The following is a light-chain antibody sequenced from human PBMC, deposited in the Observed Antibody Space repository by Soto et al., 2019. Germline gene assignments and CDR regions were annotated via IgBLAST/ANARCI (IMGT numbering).Light chain of an antibody. J-gene: IGKJ5*01. CDR1: QSVGGD. V-gene: IGKV3-15*01. CDR3: QQSYSTPIT. CDR2: GAS. Sequence: ERVMTQSPATLSVSPGERATLSCRASQSVGGDLAWYQQKPGQAPRLLIYGASSRAPGIPDRFSGSGSGTEFTLTISSLQSEDSATYYCQQSYSTPITFGQGTRLEIK.